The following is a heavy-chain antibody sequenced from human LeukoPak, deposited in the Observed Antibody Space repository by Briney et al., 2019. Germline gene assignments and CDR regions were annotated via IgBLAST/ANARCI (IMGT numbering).Heavy chain of an antibody. J-gene: IGHJ4*02. CDR2: ISSSSSYI. CDR1: GFTFSSYS. CDR3: ARTYDSSGYYPYYFDY. V-gene: IGHV3-21*01. Sequence: GGSLRLSCAASGFTFSSYSMNWVRQAPGKGLEWVSSISSSSSYIYYADSVKGRFTISRDNAKNSLYLQMNSLRAEDTAVYYCARTYDSSGYYPYYFDYWGQGTLVTFSS. D-gene: IGHD3-22*01.